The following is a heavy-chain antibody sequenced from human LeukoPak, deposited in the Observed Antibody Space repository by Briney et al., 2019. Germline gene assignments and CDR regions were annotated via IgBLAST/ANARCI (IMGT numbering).Heavy chain of an antibody. CDR1: ESTFSNYG. J-gene: IGHJ5*02. V-gene: IGHV3-23*01. CDR3: AKGRYTSGRNFDH. D-gene: IGHD6-19*01. Sequence: PGGSLRLSCAASESTFSNYGMSWVRQAPGKGKGLEWVSGISGGGGGTYYADSVKGRFTISRDDSKNRLYLQMNSLRAEDTAVYYCAKGRYTSGRNFDHWGQGTLVTVSS. CDR2: ISGGGGGT.